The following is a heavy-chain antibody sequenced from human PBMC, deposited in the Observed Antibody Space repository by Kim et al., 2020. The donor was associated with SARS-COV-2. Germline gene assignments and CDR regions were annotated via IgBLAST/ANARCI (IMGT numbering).Heavy chain of an antibody. D-gene: IGHD6-13*01. Sequence: GGSLRLSCAASGFTFSDYYMSWIRQAPGKGLEWVPYISSSGSTIYYADSVKGRFTISRDNAKNSLYLQMNSLRAEDTAVYYCARVRGAAGPFYYYYYGMDVWGQGTTVTVSS. J-gene: IGHJ6*02. CDR1: GFTFSDYY. CDR2: ISSSGSTI. V-gene: IGHV3-11*01. CDR3: ARVRGAAGPFYYYYYGMDV.